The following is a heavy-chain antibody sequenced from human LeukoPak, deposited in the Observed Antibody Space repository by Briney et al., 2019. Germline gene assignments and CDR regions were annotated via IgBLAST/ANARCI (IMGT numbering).Heavy chain of an antibody. CDR1: GFTFSSYA. CDR3: AKPHYYGSGSYSYYYGMDV. CDR2: ISGSGGST. D-gene: IGHD3-10*01. Sequence: GGSLRLSCAASGFTFSSYAMSWVRQAPGKGLEWVSAISGSGGSTYYTDSVKGRFTISRDNSKNTLYLQMNSLRAEDTAVYYCAKPHYYGSGSYSYYYGMDVWGKGTTVTVSS. J-gene: IGHJ6*04. V-gene: IGHV3-23*01.